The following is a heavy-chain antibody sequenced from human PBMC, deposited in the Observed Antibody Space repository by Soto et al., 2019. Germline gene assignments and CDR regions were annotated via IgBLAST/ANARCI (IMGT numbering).Heavy chain of an antibody. CDR1: GYSFTRYG. CDR3: AMVDVYVTPSPQDV. D-gene: IGHD3-16*01. J-gene: IGHJ6*02. CDR2: INTYNGNT. Sequence: QVQLVQSRAEVKNPGASVKVSCKASGYSFTRYGIAWARQAPGQGLEWMGWINTYNGNTNYAQNHQGRVTLTTDPPTSTAYMELTSLRSNDTAIYYCAMVDVYVTPSPQDVWGQGTTVIVSS. V-gene: IGHV1-18*01.